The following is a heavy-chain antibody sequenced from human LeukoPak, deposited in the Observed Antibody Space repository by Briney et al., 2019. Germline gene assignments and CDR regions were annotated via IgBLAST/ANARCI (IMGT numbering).Heavy chain of an antibody. Sequence: SVKVSCKASGGTYSSYAISWVRQAPGQGLEWMGGIIPIFGTANYAQKFQGRVTITTDESTSTAYMELSSLRSEDTAVYYCASYSDYYDSGGYYYVSGAFGIWGQGAMVTVSS. V-gene: IGHV1-69*05. J-gene: IGHJ3*02. CDR2: IIPIFGTA. CDR3: ASYSDYYDSGGYYYVSGAFGI. D-gene: IGHD3-22*01. CDR1: GGTYSSYA.